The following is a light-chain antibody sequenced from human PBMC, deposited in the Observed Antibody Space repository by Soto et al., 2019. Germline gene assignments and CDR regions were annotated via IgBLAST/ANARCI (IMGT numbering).Light chain of an antibody. Sequence: DIQMTQSPSTLSGSVGDRVTITCRASQTISSWLAWYQQKPGKAPKLLIYKASTLKSGVPSRFSGSGSGTEFTLTISSMQTADFAPYYCQHYNSYSEAFGQGTKVDIK. CDR2: KAS. CDR3: QHYNSYSEA. CDR1: QTISSW. J-gene: IGKJ1*01. V-gene: IGKV1-5*03.